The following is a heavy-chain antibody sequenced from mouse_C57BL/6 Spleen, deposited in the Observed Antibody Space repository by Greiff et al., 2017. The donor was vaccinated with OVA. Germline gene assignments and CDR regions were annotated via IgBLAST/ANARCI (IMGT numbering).Heavy chain of an antibody. D-gene: IGHD4-1*02. CDR3: ARSQLGHYAMDY. CDR2: INPGSGGT. Sequence: VKLMESGAELVRPGTSVKVSCKASGYAFTNYLIEWVKQRPGQGLEWIGVINPGSGGTNYNEKFKGKATLTADKSSSTAYMQLSSLTSEDSAVYFCARSQLGHYAMDYWGQGTSVTVSS. J-gene: IGHJ4*01. CDR1: GYAFTNYL. V-gene: IGHV1-54*01.